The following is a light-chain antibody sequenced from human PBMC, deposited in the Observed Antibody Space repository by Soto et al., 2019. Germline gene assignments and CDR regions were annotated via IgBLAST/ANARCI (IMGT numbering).Light chain of an antibody. V-gene: IGKV3-15*01. CDR2: DTS. CDR3: KPYNNWPLT. J-gene: IGKJ4*01. CDR1: QSVSSN. Sequence: EIVMTQSPATLSVSPGERATLSCRASQSVSSNLAWYQQKPGLAPRLLIYDTSTRATGVQTRFSGSRSGAEFTLTIKSLQSEDFAVYYCKPYNNWPLTVGGGTKVDIK.